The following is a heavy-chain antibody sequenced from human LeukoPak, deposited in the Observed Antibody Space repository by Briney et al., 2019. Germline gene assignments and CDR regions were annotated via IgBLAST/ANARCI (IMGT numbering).Heavy chain of an antibody. CDR2: ISGSGGST. CDR3: AKPHYYDSSGHFDD. J-gene: IGHJ4*02. CDR1: GCTFSSYG. D-gene: IGHD3-22*01. V-gene: IGHV3-23*01. Sequence: PGGSLRLSCAASGCTFSSYGMSWVRQAPGKGLEWVSAISGSGGSTYYADSVKGRFTISRDNSKNTLYLQMSSLRADDTAVYYCAKPHYYDSSGHFDDWGQGTLVTVSS.